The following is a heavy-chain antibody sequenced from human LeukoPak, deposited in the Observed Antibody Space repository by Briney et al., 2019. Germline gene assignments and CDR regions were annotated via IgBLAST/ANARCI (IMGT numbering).Heavy chain of an antibody. CDR1: SGSISSGGYY. V-gene: IGHV4-30-2*01. CDR3: ARYTDIVEAGGWFAP. J-gene: IGHJ5*02. D-gene: IGHD2-15*01. CDR2: IYHSGST. Sequence: SETLSLTCSVFSGSISSGGYYWSWIRQPPGKGLKWIGYIYHSGSTYYNPSLKSRVTISVDRSKNQFSLKLSSVTAADTAVYYCARYTDIVEAGGWFAPWGQRTLVTVSS.